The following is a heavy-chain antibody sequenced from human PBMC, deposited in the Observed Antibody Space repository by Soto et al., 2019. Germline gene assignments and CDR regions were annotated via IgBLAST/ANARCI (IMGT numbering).Heavy chain of an antibody. J-gene: IGHJ3*02. Sequence: QVQLVQSGAEVKKPGASVKVSCKASGYTFTSYYMHWVRQAPGQGLEWMGIINPSGGSTSYAKKFQGRVTMTRDTSTSTVYMELSSLRSEDTAVYYCARVPLHLGELSQDAFDIWGQGTMVTVSS. CDR1: GYTFTSYY. CDR3: ARVPLHLGELSQDAFDI. D-gene: IGHD3-16*02. CDR2: INPSGGST. V-gene: IGHV1-46*03.